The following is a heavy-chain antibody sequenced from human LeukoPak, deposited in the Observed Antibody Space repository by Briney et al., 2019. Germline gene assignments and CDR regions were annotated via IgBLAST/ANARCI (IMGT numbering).Heavy chain of an antibody. J-gene: IGHJ6*02. CDR3: ARGHDYDSSGYFDV. Sequence: ASVKVSCTASGYTFTSYGISWVRQAPGQGLEWMGWISAYNGNTNYAQKLQGRVTMTTDTSTSTAYMELRSLRSDDTAVYYCARGHDYDSSGYFDVWGQGTTVTVSS. D-gene: IGHD3-22*01. CDR2: ISAYNGNT. V-gene: IGHV1-18*01. CDR1: GYTFTSYG.